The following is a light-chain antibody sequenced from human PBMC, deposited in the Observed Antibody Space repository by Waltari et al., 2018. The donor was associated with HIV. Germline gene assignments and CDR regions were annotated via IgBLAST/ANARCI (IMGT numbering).Light chain of an antibody. CDR2: EVS. V-gene: IGLV2-14*01. CDR3: SSYTSSSTLRV. Sequence: QSALTQPASVSGSPGQSITISCTGTSSDVGGYNYVSWYQQHPGKAPKRRIYEVSNRPSGVSNRFSGSKSGNTASLTISGLQAEDEADYYCSSYTSSSTLRVFGGGTKLTVL. CDR1: SSDVGGYNY. J-gene: IGLJ3*02.